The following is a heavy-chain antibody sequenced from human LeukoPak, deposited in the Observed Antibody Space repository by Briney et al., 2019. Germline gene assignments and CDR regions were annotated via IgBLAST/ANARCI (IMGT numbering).Heavy chain of an antibody. D-gene: IGHD3-22*01. V-gene: IGHV1-69*13. CDR3: ARRDYYDSSGYY. Sequence: SVKVSCKASGYTFTSYYMHWVRQAPGQGLEWMGGIIPIFGTANYAQKFQGRVTITADESTSTAYMELSSLRSEDTAVYYCARRDYYDSSGYYWGQGTLVTVSS. J-gene: IGHJ4*02. CDR1: GYTFTSYY. CDR2: IIPIFGTA.